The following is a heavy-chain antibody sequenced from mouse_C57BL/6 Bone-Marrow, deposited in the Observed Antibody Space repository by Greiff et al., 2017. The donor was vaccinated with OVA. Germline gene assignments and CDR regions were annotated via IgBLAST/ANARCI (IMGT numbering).Heavy chain of an antibody. CDR3: AREDYYGSSDAMDY. Sequence: EVMLVESGGGLVKPGGSLKLSCAASGFTFSDYGMHWVRQAPEKGLEWVAYISSGSSTIYYADTVKGRFTISRDNAKNTLFLQMTSLRSEDTAMYYCAREDYYGSSDAMDYWGQGTSVTVSS. D-gene: IGHD1-1*01. CDR2: ISSGSSTI. CDR1: GFTFSDYG. J-gene: IGHJ4*01. V-gene: IGHV5-17*01.